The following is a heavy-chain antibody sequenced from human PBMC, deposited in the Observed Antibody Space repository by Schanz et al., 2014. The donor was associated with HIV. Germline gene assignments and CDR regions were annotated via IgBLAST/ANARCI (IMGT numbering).Heavy chain of an antibody. CDR2: ISDSGDTT. Sequence: EVQLLESGGGLVQPGGSLRLSCAASGFSFSSYTMTWVRQAPGKGLEWISAISDSGDTTYYADSVKGRFSISRDNSKNTLYLQMNSLRDEDTAVYYCARGWRENSFDYWGQGTLVTVSS. V-gene: IGHV3-23*01. CDR3: ARGWRENSFDY. J-gene: IGHJ4*02. D-gene: IGHD6-19*01. CDR1: GFSFSSYT.